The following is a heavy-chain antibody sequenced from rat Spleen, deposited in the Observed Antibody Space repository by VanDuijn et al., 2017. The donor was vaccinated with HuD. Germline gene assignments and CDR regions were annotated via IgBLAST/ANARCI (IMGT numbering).Heavy chain of an antibody. CDR2: ISTDGGST. J-gene: IGHJ3*01. V-gene: IGHV5-31*01. Sequence: EVQLVESDGGLVQPGRSLKLSCVASGFTFKNYWMYWIRQAPGKGLEWVSSISTDGGSTHYPDSVQGRFTISRDNAKSTLYLQMNSLRSEDTATYYCTRERLYYYSGDGWFAYWGQGTLVTVSS. CDR3: TRERLYYYSGDGWFAY. CDR1: GFTFKNYW. D-gene: IGHD1-1*01.